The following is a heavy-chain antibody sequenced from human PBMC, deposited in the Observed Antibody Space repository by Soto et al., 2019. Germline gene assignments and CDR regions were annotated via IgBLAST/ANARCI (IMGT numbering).Heavy chain of an antibody. CDR1: GFAFSIFA. D-gene: IGHD7-27*01. CDR3: AKEVSLGSTVDLGY. V-gene: IGHV3-23*01. J-gene: IGHJ4*02. Sequence: GGSLRLSCAASGFAFSIFAMSWVRQSPGKGLEWVSTISGSGGSTYYADAVKGRFTISRDNSMGTLYLQMKSLRVEDTAIYYCAKEVSLGSTVDLGYWGQGALVTVSS. CDR2: ISGSGGST.